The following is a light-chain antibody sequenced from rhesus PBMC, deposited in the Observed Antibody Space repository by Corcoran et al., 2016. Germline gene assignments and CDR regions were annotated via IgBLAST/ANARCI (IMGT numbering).Light chain of an antibody. CDR2: EAS. CDR1: ENVHIY. J-gene: IGKJ1*01. Sequence: DIQMTQSPSSLSASVGDRVTISCRACENVHIYLNWYQQKSGKAPNLLIYEASTLRRGVSSRFSGSGAGTDYTFTISTLQPEDVATYYCQHGYGTPWTFGQGTKVEIK. CDR3: QHGYGTPWT. V-gene: IGKV1-74*01.